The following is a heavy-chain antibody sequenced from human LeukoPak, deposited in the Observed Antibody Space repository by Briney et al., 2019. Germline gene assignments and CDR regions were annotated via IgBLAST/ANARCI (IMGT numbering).Heavy chain of an antibody. CDR2: ISSSSSYI. V-gene: IGHV3-21*01. Sequence: PGGSLRLSCAASGFTFSSYSMNWVRQAPGKGLEWVSSISSSSSYIYYADSVKGRFTISRDNAKNSLYLQMNSLRAEDTAVYYCARGRGYSYGYEDYWGQGTLVTVSS. D-gene: IGHD5-18*01. J-gene: IGHJ4*02. CDR3: ARGRGYSYGYEDY. CDR1: GFTFSSYS.